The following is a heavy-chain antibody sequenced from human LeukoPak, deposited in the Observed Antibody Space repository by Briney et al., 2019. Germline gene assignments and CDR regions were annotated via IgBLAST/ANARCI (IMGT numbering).Heavy chain of an antibody. Sequence: ASVKVSCKVSGYTLTELSMQWVRQAPGKGLEWMGGFDPEDGETIYAQKFQGRVTMTEDTSTDTAYMELSSLRSEDTAVYYCATVADFWSGYLKYYYMDVWGKGTTVTVSS. D-gene: IGHD3-3*01. V-gene: IGHV1-24*01. CDR1: GYTLTELS. CDR2: FDPEDGET. CDR3: ATVADFWSGYLKYYYMDV. J-gene: IGHJ6*03.